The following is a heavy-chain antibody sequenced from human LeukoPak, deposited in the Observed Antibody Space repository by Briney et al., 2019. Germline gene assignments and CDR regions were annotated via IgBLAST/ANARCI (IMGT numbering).Heavy chain of an antibody. V-gene: IGHV3-7*01. J-gene: IGHJ3*02. D-gene: IGHD2-2*01. CDR2: IKQDGSEE. CDR3: ARERYCSSTSCEKGHDAFDI. CDR1: GFTFSSYW. Sequence: PGGSLRLSCAASGFTFSSYWMSWVRQAPGKGLEWVANIKQDGSEEYYVDSVKGRFTISRDNAKNSLYLQMNSLRAEDTAVYYCARERYCSSTSCEKGHDAFDIWGQGTMVTVSS.